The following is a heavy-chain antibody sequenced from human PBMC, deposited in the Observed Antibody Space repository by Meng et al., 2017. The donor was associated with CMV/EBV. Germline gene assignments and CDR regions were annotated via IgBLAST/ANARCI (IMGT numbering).Heavy chain of an antibody. CDR2: IRYDGSNK. V-gene: IGHV3-30*02. CDR1: GFTFSSYG. J-gene: IGHJ6*02. CDR3: AKDLFVDTAMVTGYYYGMDV. D-gene: IGHD5-18*01. Sequence: GESLKISCAASGFTFSSYGMHWVRQAPGKGLEWVAFIRYDGSNKYYADSVKGRFTISRDNSKNTLYLQMNSLRAEDTAVYYCAKDLFVDTAMVTGYYYGMDVWGQGTTVTVSS.